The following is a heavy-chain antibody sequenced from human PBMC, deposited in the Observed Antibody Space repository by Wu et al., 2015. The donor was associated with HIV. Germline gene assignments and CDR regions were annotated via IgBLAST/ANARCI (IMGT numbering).Heavy chain of an antibody. CDR2: FHPEDGET. D-gene: IGHD3-22*01. CDR1: GYTLTELS. CDR3: AAPRYYYDSSGYHYDY. V-gene: IGHV1-24*01. J-gene: IGHJ4*02. Sequence: QVQLVQSGAEVKKPGASVKVSCKVSGYTLTELSMHWVRQAPGKGLEWMGGFHPEDGETIYAQKFQGRVTMTEDTSTDTAYMDLSSLRSEDTAVYYCAAPRYYYDSSGYHYDYWGQGTLVTVSS.